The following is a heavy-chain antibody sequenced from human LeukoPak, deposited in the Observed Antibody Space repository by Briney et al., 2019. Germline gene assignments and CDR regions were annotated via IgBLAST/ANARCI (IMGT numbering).Heavy chain of an antibody. D-gene: IGHD6-19*01. Sequence: ASVKVSCKASFYTFTNYGISWVRQAPGQGLEWMGWVSPYNGDTNYAQKLQGRVTMTTDTSTSTAYMDLRRLTSDDTAVYYCARLAVDGHFDYWGQGTLVTVSS. CDR2: VSPYNGDT. CDR1: FYTFTNYG. J-gene: IGHJ4*02. CDR3: ARLAVDGHFDY. V-gene: IGHV1-18*01.